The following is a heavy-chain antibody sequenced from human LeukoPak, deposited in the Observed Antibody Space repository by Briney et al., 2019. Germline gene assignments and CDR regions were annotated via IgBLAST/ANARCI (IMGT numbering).Heavy chain of an antibody. Sequence: PSETLSLTCTVSGASISSGSYYWGWIRQPAGKGLEWIGRIYTSASTNYNPSLKSRVTISVDTAKNQFSLKLSSVTAADTAVYYCATTSLLVAPIWGQGTMVTVSS. J-gene: IGHJ3*02. CDR2: IYTSAST. V-gene: IGHV4-61*02. CDR1: GASISSGSYY. CDR3: ATTSLLVAPI. D-gene: IGHD5-12*01.